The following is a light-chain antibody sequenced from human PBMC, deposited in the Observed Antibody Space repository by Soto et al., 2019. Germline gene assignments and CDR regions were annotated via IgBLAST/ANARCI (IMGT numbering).Light chain of an antibody. J-gene: IGKJ1*01. Sequence: DIQMTQSPSTLSAAVGDRVTITFGASQSISSWLAWYQQKPGKAPKLLIYDASSLESGVPSRFSGSGSGTEFTLTISGLQPGDSATYYCQHYGSLWTFGQGTKVDVK. CDR1: QSISSW. V-gene: IGKV1-5*01. CDR2: DAS. CDR3: QHYGSLWT.